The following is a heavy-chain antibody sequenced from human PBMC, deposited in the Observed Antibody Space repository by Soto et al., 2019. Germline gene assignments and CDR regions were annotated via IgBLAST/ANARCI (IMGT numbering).Heavy chain of an antibody. CDR1: GFTFSSYT. D-gene: IGHD3-3*01. J-gene: IGHJ6*02. Sequence: GGSLRLSCVASGFTFSSYTLNWVRQAPGKGLEWVSYISSSSGTIYYADSVKGRFTISRDNAENSLYLQMNSLRDDDTAVYYCSREDPWSANADDMDVWGQGTTVTVSS. CDR2: ISSSSGTI. V-gene: IGHV3-48*02. CDR3: SREDPWSANADDMDV.